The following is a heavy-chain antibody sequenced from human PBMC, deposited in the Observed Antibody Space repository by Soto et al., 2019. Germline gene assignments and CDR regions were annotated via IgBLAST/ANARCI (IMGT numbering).Heavy chain of an antibody. D-gene: IGHD3-22*01. V-gene: IGHV4-30-4*01. CDR1: GGSISSGNYY. Sequence: SETLSLTCTVSGGSISSGNYYWSWIRQPPGKGLERIGYIYNSGRTYYNPSLKSRVTISVDTSTNQFSLKLSSVTAADTAVYYCARTYDSSGYYDSDAFDIWGQGTMVTVSS. CDR3: ARTYDSSGYYDSDAFDI. J-gene: IGHJ3*02. CDR2: IYNSGRT.